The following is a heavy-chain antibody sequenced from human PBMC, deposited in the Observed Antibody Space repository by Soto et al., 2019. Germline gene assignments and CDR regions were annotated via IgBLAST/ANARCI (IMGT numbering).Heavy chain of an antibody. CDR1: GFTFSSYA. J-gene: IGHJ6*02. V-gene: IGHV3-30-3*01. CDR2: ISYDGSNK. CDR3: ARDLSDSSSSDGMDV. D-gene: IGHD6-6*01. Sequence: VGSLRLSCAASGFTFSSYAMHWFRQAPVNGLEWVAFISYDGSNKYYADSVKGRFTISRDNSKNTLYLQMNSLRAEDTAVYYCARDLSDSSSSDGMDVWGQGTTVTVSS.